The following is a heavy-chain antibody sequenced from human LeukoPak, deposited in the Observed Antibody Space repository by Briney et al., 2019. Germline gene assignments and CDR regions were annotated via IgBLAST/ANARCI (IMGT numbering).Heavy chain of an antibody. CDR1: GYTFTSYG. V-gene: IGHV1-18*01. J-gene: IGHJ4*02. D-gene: IGHD2-2*01. CDR2: ISAYNGNT. CDR3: ARIPIVVIPAAPTQHDY. Sequence: ASVKVSCKASGYTFTSYGISWVRQAPGQGLEWMGWISAYNGNTNYAQKLQGRVTMTTDTSTSTAYMELRSLTSDDTAVYYCARIPIVVIPAAPTQHDYWGQGTLVTVSS.